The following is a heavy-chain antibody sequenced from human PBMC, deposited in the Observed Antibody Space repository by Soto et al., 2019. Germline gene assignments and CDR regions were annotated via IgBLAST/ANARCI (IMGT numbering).Heavy chain of an antibody. D-gene: IGHD3-16*02. V-gene: IGHV4-4*07. CDR3: ARGDLGYNALSDAFDI. CDR2: IYTSGST. J-gene: IGHJ3*02. Sequence: PSETLSLTCTVSGGSISSYYWSWIRQPAGKGLEWIGRIYTSGSTNYNPSLKSRVTMSVDTSKNQFSLKLSSVTAADTAVYYCARGDLGYNALSDAFDIWGQGTMGTVSS. CDR1: GGSISSYY.